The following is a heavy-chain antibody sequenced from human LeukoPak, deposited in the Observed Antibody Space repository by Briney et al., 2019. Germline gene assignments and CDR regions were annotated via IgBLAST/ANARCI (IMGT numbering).Heavy chain of an antibody. D-gene: IGHD4-11*01. J-gene: IGHJ4*02. CDR1: GLILRSYS. Sequence: GGSLRLSCTASGLILRSYSMTWVRQAPRKGLEWVSTISGDGTETFYADSVKGRFAISRDNSKNTHYLQMSSLRAEDTGIYYCAKGGHYSFFDYWGQGTLVTVSS. CDR3: AKGGHYSFFDY. V-gene: IGHV3-23*01. CDR2: ISGDGTET.